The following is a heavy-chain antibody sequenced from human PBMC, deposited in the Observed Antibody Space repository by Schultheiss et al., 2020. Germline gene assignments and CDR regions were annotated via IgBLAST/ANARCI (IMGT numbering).Heavy chain of an antibody. CDR2: IYSGGST. Sequence: GESLKISCAASGFTFSSYGMHWVRQAPGKGLEWVSVIYSGGSTYYADSVKGRFTISRDNAKNSLYLQMNSLRAEDTAVYYCARDPYGGWYSNWGQGTLVTVSS. D-gene: IGHD6-19*01. V-gene: IGHV3-NL1*01. J-gene: IGHJ1*01. CDR1: GFTFSSYG. CDR3: ARDPYGGWYSN.